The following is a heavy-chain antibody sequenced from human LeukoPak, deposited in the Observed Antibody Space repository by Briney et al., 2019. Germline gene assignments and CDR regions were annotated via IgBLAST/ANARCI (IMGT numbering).Heavy chain of an antibody. CDR1: GGSISSSNW. V-gene: IGHV4-4*02. J-gene: IGHJ3*02. D-gene: IGHD6-19*01. CDR2: IYHSGRT. Sequence: PSETLSLTCAVSGGSISSSNWRSWVRQPPGKGLEWIGEIYHSGRTNYKPSLKSRVTISVDKSKDQFSLKLSSVTAADTAVYYCARVGALAGNDAFDIWGQGTMVTVSS. CDR3: ARVGALAGNDAFDI.